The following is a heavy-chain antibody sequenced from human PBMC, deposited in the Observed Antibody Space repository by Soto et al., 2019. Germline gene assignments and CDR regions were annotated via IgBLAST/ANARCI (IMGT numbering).Heavy chain of an antibody. Sequence: QVQLQESGPGLVKPSQTLSLTYTVSGGSISSGGYYWSWIRQHPGKGLEWIGYIYYSGSTYYNPSLKIRVTISVDTSKNQFSLKLSSVTAADTAVYSCARGGGEDYPNDYWGQGTLVTVSS. J-gene: IGHJ4*02. V-gene: IGHV4-31*03. CDR2: IYYSGST. D-gene: IGHD3-16*01. CDR1: GGSISSGGYY. CDR3: ARGGGEDYPNDY.